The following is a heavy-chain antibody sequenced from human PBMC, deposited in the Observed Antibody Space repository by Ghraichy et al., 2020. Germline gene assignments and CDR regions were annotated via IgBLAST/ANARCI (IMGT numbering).Heavy chain of an antibody. J-gene: IGHJ4*02. CDR3: AHGSGRLFDF. CDR2: IYWDDDN. Sequence: SGPTLVKPTQTLTLTCTFSGFSLSAPAVGVGWIRQPPGKAPEWLALIYWDDDNHFSPSLKNRLTLTKDTSKNHVVLTMTNMDPVDTATYYCAHGSGRLFDFWGQGILVTVSS. V-gene: IGHV2-5*02. CDR1: GFSLSAPAVG. D-gene: IGHD6-19*01.